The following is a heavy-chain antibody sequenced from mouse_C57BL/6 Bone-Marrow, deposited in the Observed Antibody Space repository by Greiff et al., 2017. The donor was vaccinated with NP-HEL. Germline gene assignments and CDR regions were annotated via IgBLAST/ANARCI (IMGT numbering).Heavy chain of an antibody. CDR3: ARDPIYYDYDGGFAY. V-gene: IGHV5-4*01. Sequence: EVNVVESGGGLVKPGGSLKLSCAASGFTFSSYAMSWVRQTPEKRLEWVATISDGGSYTYYPDNVKGRFTISRDNAKNNLYLQMSHLKSEDTAMYYCARDPIYYDYDGGFAYWGQWTLVTVSA. D-gene: IGHD2-4*01. J-gene: IGHJ3*01. CDR1: GFTFSSYA. CDR2: ISDGGSYT.